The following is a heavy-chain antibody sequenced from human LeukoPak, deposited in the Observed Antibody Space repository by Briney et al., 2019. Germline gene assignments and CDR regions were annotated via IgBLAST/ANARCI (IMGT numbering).Heavy chain of an antibody. Sequence: GGSLRLSCAASGFTFSSYGMHWVRQAPGKGLEWVAVIWYDGSNKYYADSVKGRFTISRDNSKNTLYLKMNSLRAEDTAVYYCASDWGMAPGDYWGQGTLVTVSS. J-gene: IGHJ4*02. CDR1: GFTFSSYG. D-gene: IGHD2-8*01. CDR2: IWYDGSNK. CDR3: ASDWGMAPGDY. V-gene: IGHV3-33*01.